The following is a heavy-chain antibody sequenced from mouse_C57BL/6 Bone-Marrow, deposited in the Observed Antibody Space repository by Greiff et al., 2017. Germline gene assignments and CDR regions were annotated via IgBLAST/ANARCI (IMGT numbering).Heavy chain of an antibody. V-gene: IGHV14-4*01. CDR3: TLYLYFDV. D-gene: IGHD5-1-1*01. J-gene: IGHJ1*03. CDR1: GFNIKDDY. CDR2: IDPENGDT. Sequence: EVQLQESGAELVRPGASVKLSCTASGFNIKDDYMHWVKQRPEQGLEWIGWIDPENGDTEYASKFQGKATITTDTSSNTAYLHLSSLTSEDTAVYYCTLYLYFDVWGTGTTVTVSS.